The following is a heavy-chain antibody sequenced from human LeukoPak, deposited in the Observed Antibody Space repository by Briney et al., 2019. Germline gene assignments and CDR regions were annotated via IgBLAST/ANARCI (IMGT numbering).Heavy chain of an antibody. V-gene: IGHV3-23*01. CDR2: MSSNGITT. J-gene: IGHJ4*02. CDR3: ATDSGDSALNY. Sequence: GGSLRLSCAESGFTFITYVLCWVREAPGKGLGWVSVMSSNGITTYYADSVTGRFTISRDNSKNTLYLQMNSLRAENTAVYYCATDSGDSALNYWGQGTLVTVSS. CDR1: GFTFITYV. D-gene: IGHD5-12*01.